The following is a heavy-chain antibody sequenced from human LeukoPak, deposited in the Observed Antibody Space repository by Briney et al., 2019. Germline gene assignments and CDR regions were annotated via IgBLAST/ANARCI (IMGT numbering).Heavy chain of an antibody. Sequence: ASVKVSCKASGYIFTTYGISWVRQAPGQGLEWMGWISAYNGNTNYAQKLQGRVTMTTDTSTSTAYMELRSLRSDDTAVYYCARTLGYCSSTSCHGADYYYYGMDVWGQGTTVTVSS. CDR3: ARTLGYCSSTSCHGADYYYYGMDV. CDR2: ISAYNGNT. V-gene: IGHV1-18*01. CDR1: GYIFTTYG. D-gene: IGHD2-2*01. J-gene: IGHJ6*02.